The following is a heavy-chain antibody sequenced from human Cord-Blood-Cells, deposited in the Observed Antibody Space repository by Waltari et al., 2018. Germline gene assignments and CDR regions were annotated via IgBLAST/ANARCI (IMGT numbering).Heavy chain of an antibody. Sequence: QVQLVQSGAEVKKPGSSVKVSWKASGGTFSSYAISRVRQAPGPGLEWMGRIIPILGIANYAQKFQGRVTITADKSTSTAYMELSSLRSEDTAVYYCARDYPPARGFFFPINAFDIWGQGTMVTVSS. D-gene: IGHD3-3*01. CDR1: GGTFSSYA. J-gene: IGHJ3*02. CDR3: ARDYPPARGFFFPINAFDI. CDR2: IIPILGIA. V-gene: IGHV1-69*09.